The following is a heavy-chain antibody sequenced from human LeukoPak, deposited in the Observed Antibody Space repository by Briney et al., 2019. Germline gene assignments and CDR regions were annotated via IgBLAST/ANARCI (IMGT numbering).Heavy chain of an antibody. D-gene: IGHD5-18*01. Sequence: ASVKVSCKASGYTFSGYYMHWVRQAPGQGLEWMGWINPDSGGTNYAQKFQGRVTMTRDTSTSTVYMELSSLRSEDTAVYYCAREIGPRQLHLWASAFDYWGQGTLVTVSS. V-gene: IGHV1-2*02. CDR1: GYTFSGYY. J-gene: IGHJ4*02. CDR3: AREIGPRQLHLWASAFDY. CDR2: INPDSGGT.